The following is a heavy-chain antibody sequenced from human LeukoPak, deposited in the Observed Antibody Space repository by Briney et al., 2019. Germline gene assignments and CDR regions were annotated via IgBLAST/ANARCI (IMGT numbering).Heavy chain of an antibody. J-gene: IGHJ3*02. D-gene: IGHD3-3*01. Sequence: PGGSLRLSCAASGINVTSNYMTWVRQAPGKGLEWVSVLYTSDHTYYADSVKGRFTISRDNSKNTLYLQMNSLRAEDTAVYYCAKSIGDFWSAIDAFDIWGQGTMVTVSS. CDR3: AKSIGDFWSAIDAFDI. CDR1: GINVTSNY. V-gene: IGHV3-53*01. CDR2: LYTSDHT.